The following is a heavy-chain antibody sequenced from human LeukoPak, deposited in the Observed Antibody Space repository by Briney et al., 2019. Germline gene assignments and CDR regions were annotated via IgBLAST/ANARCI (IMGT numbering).Heavy chain of an antibody. D-gene: IGHD1-1*01. J-gene: IGHJ6*02. V-gene: IGHV1-18*01. CDR1: GYPFTSYD. CDR2: ISAYNGNT. CDR3: ARGGTLYGMDV. Sequence: ASVKVSCKASGYPFTSYDISWVRQAPGQGLEWMGWISAYNGNTNYAQKLQGRVTMTTDTSASTAYMELSSLRSEDTAVYYCARGGTLYGMDVWGQGTTVTVSS.